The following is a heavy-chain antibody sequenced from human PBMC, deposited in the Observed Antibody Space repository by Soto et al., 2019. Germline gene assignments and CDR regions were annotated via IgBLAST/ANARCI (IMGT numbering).Heavy chain of an antibody. D-gene: IGHD1-26*01. Sequence: QVQLQESGPGLVKPSQTLSLTCTVSGGSISSGDYYWSWIRQPPGKGLEWIGYIYYSGSTYYNPSLKSRVTIPVHTAKNQFPLKPSSVTAADPAVYYCARGGRGSYHFDYWGQGTLVTVSS. CDR2: IYYSGST. V-gene: IGHV4-30-4*01. J-gene: IGHJ4*02. CDR3: ARGGRGSYHFDY. CDR1: GGSISSGDYY.